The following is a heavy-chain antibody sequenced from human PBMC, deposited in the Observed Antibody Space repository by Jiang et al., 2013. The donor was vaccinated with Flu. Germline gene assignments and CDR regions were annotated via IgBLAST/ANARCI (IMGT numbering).Heavy chain of an antibody. CDR3: AKNQYQLANRIGYWYFDL. J-gene: IGHJ2*01. Sequence: GAEVKKPGESLRISCKGSGYSFTSYWISWVRQMPGKGLEWMGRIDPSDSYTNYSPSFQGHVTISADKSISTAYLQWSSLKASDTAMYYCAKNQYQLANRIGYWYFDLWGRGTLVTVSS. CDR1: GYSFTSYW. D-gene: IGHD2-2*01. V-gene: IGHV5-10-1*01. CDR2: IDPSDSYT.